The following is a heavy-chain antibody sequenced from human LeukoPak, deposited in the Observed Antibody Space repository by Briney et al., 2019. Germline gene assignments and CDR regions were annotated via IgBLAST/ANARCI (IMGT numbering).Heavy chain of an antibody. Sequence: PGGSLRLSCAASGFTFSSYAMSWARQAPGKGLEWVSAISGSGGSTYYADSVKGRFTISRDNSKNTLYLQMNSLRAEDTAVYYCAKDNYDSSGHYYTLLDYWGQGTLVTVSS. J-gene: IGHJ4*02. D-gene: IGHD3-22*01. CDR2: ISGSGGST. CDR1: GFTFSSYA. V-gene: IGHV3-23*01. CDR3: AKDNYDSSGHYYTLLDY.